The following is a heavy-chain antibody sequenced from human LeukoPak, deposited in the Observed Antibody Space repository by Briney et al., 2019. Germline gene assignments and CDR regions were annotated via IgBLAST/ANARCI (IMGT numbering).Heavy chain of an antibody. J-gene: IGHJ4*02. CDR3: ARGPGYYGSGTSRDY. V-gene: IGHV4-34*01. D-gene: IGHD3-10*01. CDR1: GGSFRGYY. CDR2: INHSGST. Sequence: SETLSLTCAVYGGSFRGYYWSWIRQPPGKGLEWIGEINHSGSTNYNPSLKSRVTISVDTSKNQFSLKLSSVTAADTAVYYCARGPGYYGSGTSRDYWGQGTLVTVSS.